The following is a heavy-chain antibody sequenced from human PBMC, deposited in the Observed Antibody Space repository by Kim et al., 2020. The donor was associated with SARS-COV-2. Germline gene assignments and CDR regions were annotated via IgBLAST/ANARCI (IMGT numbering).Heavy chain of an antibody. Sequence: GGSLRLSCAASGFTFSSYGMHWVRQAPGKGLEWVAVIWYDGSNKYYADSVKGRFTISRDNSKNTLYLQMNSLRAEDTSVYYCARDIGVVGAVALFYYGMDVWGQGTTVTVSS. J-gene: IGHJ6*02. CDR1: GFTFSSYG. D-gene: IGHD1-26*01. CDR3: ARDIGVVGAVALFYYGMDV. V-gene: IGHV3-33*01. CDR2: IWYDGSNK.